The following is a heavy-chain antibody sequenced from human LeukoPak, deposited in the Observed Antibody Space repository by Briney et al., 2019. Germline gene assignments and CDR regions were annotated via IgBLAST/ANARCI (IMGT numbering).Heavy chain of an antibody. Sequence: GGSLRLSCAASGFTFSSYGMSWVRQAPGKGLEWVSAISGSGGSTYYADSVKGRFTISRDNSKNTLYLQMNSLRAEDTAVYYCARVGTVTTQRHLGYWGQGTLVTVSS. CDR3: ARVGTVTTQRHLGY. CDR2: ISGSGGST. J-gene: IGHJ4*02. CDR1: GFTFSSYG. V-gene: IGHV3-23*01. D-gene: IGHD4-17*01.